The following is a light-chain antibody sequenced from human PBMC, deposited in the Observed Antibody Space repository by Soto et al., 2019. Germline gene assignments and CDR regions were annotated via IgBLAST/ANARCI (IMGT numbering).Light chain of an antibody. CDR1: QGIISY. Sequence: IHFTPSPSSRSAPVGCSVTITCRASQGIISYLARYEQEPGIGPKLLIYAASTLQSGVPSRFSGSGSGTDFTLTISSLQPEDFATYYCQQLNSYPITFGQGTRLEIK. V-gene: IGKV1-9*01. CDR3: QQLNSYPIT. CDR2: AAS. J-gene: IGKJ5*01.